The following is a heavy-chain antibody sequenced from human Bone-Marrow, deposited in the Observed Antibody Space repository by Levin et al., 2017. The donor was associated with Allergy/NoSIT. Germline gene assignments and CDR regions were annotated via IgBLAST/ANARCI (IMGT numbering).Heavy chain of an antibody. J-gene: IGHJ5*02. V-gene: IGHV3-30*18. D-gene: IGHD6-19*01. CDR3: AEHVISRGWLREDPFDP. Sequence: PGGSLRLSFAASGFSFSTSGMHWVRQAPGKGLEWVAVISYDGSNRYYAESVKGRCTISRDNYMNTLYLQMNRLRAEDTAVYYCAEHVISRGWLREDPFDPWGQGTLVTVSS. CDR1: GFSFSTSG. CDR2: ISYDGSNR.